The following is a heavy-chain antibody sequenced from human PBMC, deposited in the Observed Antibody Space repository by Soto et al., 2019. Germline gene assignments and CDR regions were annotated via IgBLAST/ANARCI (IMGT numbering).Heavy chain of an antibody. CDR1: GFTINNYN. CDR2: ISTSGSTI. Sequence: GGSLRLSCAASGFTINNYNMNWVRQAPGKGLEWVSYISTSGSTIYYAESVQGRFTISRDSAKNSLYLQMNSLRDEDTAVYYCARGYYYDNSGFYYHFYDYWGQGTLVTVSS. D-gene: IGHD3-22*01. V-gene: IGHV3-48*02. J-gene: IGHJ4*02. CDR3: ARGYYYDNSGFYYHFYDY.